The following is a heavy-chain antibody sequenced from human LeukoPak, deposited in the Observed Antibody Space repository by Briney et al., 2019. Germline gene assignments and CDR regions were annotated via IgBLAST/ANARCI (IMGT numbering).Heavy chain of an antibody. V-gene: IGHV3-23*01. J-gene: IGHJ4*02. D-gene: IGHD3-3*01. Sequence: GGSLRLSCAASGFTFSSSAMSWVRQAPGRGLGWVSAISGSGGSTYYADSVKGRFTISRDNSKNTLYLQMNSLRAEDTAVYYCAKDQVGDFWSGYYSWGQGTLVTVSS. CDR3: AKDQVGDFWSGYYS. CDR2: ISGSGGST. CDR1: GFTFSSSA.